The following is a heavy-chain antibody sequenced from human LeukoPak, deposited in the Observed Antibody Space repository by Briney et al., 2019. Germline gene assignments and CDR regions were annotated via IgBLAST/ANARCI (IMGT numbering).Heavy chain of an antibody. CDR1: GFTFSSPW. Sequence: PGGSLRLSCAASGFTFSSPWMTWVRQPPGKGLEWLANINQDGSGKYYVDSVKGRFTISRDNAKNSLYLQMDSLRVEDTAVYFCAGGQGAVWGQGTLVTVSS. J-gene: IGHJ4*02. V-gene: IGHV3-7*04. D-gene: IGHD3-16*01. CDR3: AGGQGAV. CDR2: INQDGSGK.